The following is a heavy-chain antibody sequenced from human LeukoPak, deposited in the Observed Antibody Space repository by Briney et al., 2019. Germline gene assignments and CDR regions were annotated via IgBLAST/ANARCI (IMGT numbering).Heavy chain of an antibody. D-gene: IGHD6-13*01. J-gene: IGHJ3*02. CDR3: ARSAAGPLDDAFDI. V-gene: IGHV1-69*13. CDR1: GGTFSSYA. Sequence: GASVKVSCKASGGTFSSYAISWVRQAPGQGLEWMGGIIPISGTANYAQKFQGRVTITADESTSTAYMELSSLRSEDTAVYYCARSAAGPLDDAFDIWGQGTMVTVSS. CDR2: IIPISGTA.